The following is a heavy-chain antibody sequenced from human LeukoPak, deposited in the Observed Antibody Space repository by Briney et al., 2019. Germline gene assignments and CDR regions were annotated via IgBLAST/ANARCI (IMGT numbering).Heavy chain of an antibody. CDR3: ARAMRSGYDY. CDR1: GFTFSNYG. CDR2: ISSSDNTI. D-gene: IGHD5-12*01. J-gene: IGHJ4*02. V-gene: IGHV3-48*02. Sequence: GGSLRLSCAASGFTFSNYGMNWVRQSPVKGLEWLSYISSSDNTIYYADSVKGRFTISRDNAKNSLYLQMNSLRDEDTAVYYCARAMRSGYDYWGQGTLVTVSS.